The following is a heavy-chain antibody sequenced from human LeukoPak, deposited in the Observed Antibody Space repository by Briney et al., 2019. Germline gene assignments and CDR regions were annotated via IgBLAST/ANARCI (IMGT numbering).Heavy chain of an antibody. CDR3: ARHRPTIFGGSYMDV. V-gene: IGHV4-59*08. Sequence: SETLSPTCTVSGGSISSYYWSWIRQPPGKGLEWIGYIYYSGSTNYNPSLKSRVTISVDTSKNQFSLKLSSVTAADTAVYYCARHRPTIFGGSYMDVWGKGTTVTVSS. CDR1: GGSISSYY. CDR2: IYYSGST. J-gene: IGHJ6*03. D-gene: IGHD3-3*01.